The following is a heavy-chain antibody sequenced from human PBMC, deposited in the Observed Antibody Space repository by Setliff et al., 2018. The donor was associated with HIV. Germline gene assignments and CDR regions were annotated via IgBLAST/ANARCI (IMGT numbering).Heavy chain of an antibody. CDR2: IIPILGIA. J-gene: IGHJ6*02. CDR1: GGNFSSYA. Sequence: SVKVSCKASGGNFSSYAVSWVRQAPGQGLEWMGGIIPILGIANYAQKFQGRVTITADESTSSAYMELSSLRSEDTAVYYCARGIAVAGTKINYYYYGMDVWGQGTTVTVSS. D-gene: IGHD6-19*01. CDR3: ARGIAVAGTKINYYYYGMDV. V-gene: IGHV1-69*10.